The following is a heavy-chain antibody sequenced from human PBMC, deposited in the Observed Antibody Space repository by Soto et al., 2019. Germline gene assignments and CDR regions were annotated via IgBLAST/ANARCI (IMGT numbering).Heavy chain of an antibody. CDR1: GFTFSNYW. V-gene: IGHV3-74*01. J-gene: IGHJ4*02. Sequence: EVQLVESGGGLVQPGGSLRLSCAGSGFTFSNYWMHWVRQAPGKGLEWVSRIDHDGPTDYADSVRGRFTISRDNAENTLHLQMNSPSPEDTAVYYCVRDKSGDCWGQGTLVTVPS. CDR3: VRDKSGDC. D-gene: IGHD6-25*01. CDR2: IDHDGPT.